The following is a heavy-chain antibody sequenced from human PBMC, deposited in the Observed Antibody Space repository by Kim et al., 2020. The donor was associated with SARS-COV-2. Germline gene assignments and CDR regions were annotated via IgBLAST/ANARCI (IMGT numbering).Heavy chain of an antibody. D-gene: IGHD6-19*01. Sequence: NDLAVSVKSRVTINPDTSKNQFSLQLNSVAPEDTAVYYCTRAVAGTGHFDYWGQGTLVTVSS. CDR2: N. CDR3: TRAVAGTGHFDY. V-gene: IGHV6-1*01. J-gene: IGHJ4*02.